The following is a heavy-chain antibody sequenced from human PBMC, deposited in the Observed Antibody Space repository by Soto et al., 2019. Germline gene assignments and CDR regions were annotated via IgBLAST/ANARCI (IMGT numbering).Heavy chain of an antibody. CDR1: GFTFSIYA. Sequence: PGGSLRLSCAASGFTFSIYAMSWVRQAPGKGLEWVSAISGSGGSTYYADSVKGRFTISRDNSKNTLYLQMNSLRAEDTAVYCCAKVIAVAGGYYYYGMDVWGQGTTVTVSS. CDR2: ISGSGGST. J-gene: IGHJ6*02. CDR3: AKVIAVAGGYYYYGMDV. V-gene: IGHV3-23*01. D-gene: IGHD6-19*01.